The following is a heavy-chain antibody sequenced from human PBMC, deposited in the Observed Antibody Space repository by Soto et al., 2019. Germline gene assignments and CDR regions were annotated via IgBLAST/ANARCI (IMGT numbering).Heavy chain of an antibody. V-gene: IGHV1-18*01. CDR1: GYTFTTYG. CDR3: AALDYTMVRGVISYYYYGMDV. CDR2: ISAYNGNT. J-gene: IGHJ6*02. D-gene: IGHD3-10*01. Sequence: ASVKVSCKASGYTFTTYGISWVRQAPGQGLEWMGWISAYNGNTNYAQKVQGRVTMTTDTSTSTAYMELSSLRSEDTAVYYCAALDYTMVRGVISYYYYGMDVWGQGTTVTVSS.